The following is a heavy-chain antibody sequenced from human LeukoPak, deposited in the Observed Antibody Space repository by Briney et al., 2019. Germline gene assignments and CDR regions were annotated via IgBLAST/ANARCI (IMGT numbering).Heavy chain of an antibody. CDR2: IYYSGST. Sequence: SETLSLTCTVSGGSITSYYWSWIRQPPGKGLEWIGYIYYSGSTNYNPSLKSRVTISVDTSKNQSSLKLSSVTAADTAVYYCATLFIAARPGKFDYWGQGTLVTVSS. D-gene: IGHD6-6*01. CDR1: GGSITSYY. V-gene: IGHV4-59*12. CDR3: ATLFIAARPGKFDY. J-gene: IGHJ4*02.